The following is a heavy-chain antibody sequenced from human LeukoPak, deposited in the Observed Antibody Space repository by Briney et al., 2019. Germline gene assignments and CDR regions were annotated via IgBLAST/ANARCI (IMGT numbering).Heavy chain of an antibody. V-gene: IGHV3-30*02. CDR3: AKDRGIAVAGTYYFDY. Sequence: GGSLRLSCAASGFTFSSYGMHWVRQAPGKGLEWVAVIWYDGSNKYYADSVKGRFTISRDNSKNTLYLQMNSLRAEDTAVYYCAKDRGIAVAGTYYFDYWGQGTLVTVSS. CDR2: IWYDGSNK. D-gene: IGHD6-19*01. CDR1: GFTFSSYG. J-gene: IGHJ4*02.